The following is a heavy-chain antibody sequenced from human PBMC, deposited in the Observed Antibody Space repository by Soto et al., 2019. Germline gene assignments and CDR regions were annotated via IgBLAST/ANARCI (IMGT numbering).Heavy chain of an antibody. Sequence: PGESLKISCKGSGYSFTSYWISWVRQMPGKGLEWMGRIDPSDSYTNYSPSFQGHVTISADKSISTAYLQWSSLKASDTAMYYCARPGSGSSWFGYWGQGTLVTVSS. CDR1: GYSFTSYW. J-gene: IGHJ4*02. CDR2: IDPSDSYT. D-gene: IGHD6-13*01. V-gene: IGHV5-10-1*01. CDR3: ARPGSGSSWFGY.